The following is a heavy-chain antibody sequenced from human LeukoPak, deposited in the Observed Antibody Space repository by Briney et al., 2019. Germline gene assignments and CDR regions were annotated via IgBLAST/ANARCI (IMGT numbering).Heavy chain of an antibody. D-gene: IGHD4-17*01. CDR1: GGSISSYY. Sequence: PSGTLSLTCTVSGGSISSYYWSWIRQPPGKGLEWIGYIYYSGSTNYNPSLKSRVTISVDTSKNQFSLKLSSVTAADTAVYYCARLPTVTPGNYGMDVWGQGTTVTVSS. CDR2: IYYSGST. J-gene: IGHJ6*02. V-gene: IGHV4-59*01. CDR3: ARLPTVTPGNYGMDV.